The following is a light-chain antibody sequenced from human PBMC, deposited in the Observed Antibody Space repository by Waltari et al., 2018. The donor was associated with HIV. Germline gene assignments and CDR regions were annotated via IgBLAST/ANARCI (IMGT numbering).Light chain of an antibody. CDR2: AAS. Sequence: DIQMTQSPSSLSASIWARFTITCRASQGIGHSLAWYQKKQGKDQKLQIYAASSLQSGAPSRFSGSGSGTYFTLAISRLQPEDVATYYCQKFNSAPLTFGPGTNVDLK. V-gene: IGKV1-27*01. J-gene: IGKJ3*01. CDR1: QGIGHS. CDR3: QKFNSAPLT.